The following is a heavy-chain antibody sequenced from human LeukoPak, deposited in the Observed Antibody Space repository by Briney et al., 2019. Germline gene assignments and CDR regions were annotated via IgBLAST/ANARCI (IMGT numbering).Heavy chain of an antibody. V-gene: IGHV3-23*01. CDR3: ARAGGSTVSHSDY. CDR1: GFTFSSYT. J-gene: IGHJ4*01. Sequence: PGGSLRLSCAASGFTFSSYTMSWVRQAPGKGLEWVSTITTSDGNTYYADSVKGRFTISKDNAKNSLYLQMNSLRAEDTAVYYCARAGGSTVSHSDYWGQGTLVTVSS. CDR2: ITTSDGNT. D-gene: IGHD4-17*01.